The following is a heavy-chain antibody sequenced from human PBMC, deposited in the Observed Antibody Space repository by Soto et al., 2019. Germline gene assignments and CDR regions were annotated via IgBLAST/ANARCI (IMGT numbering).Heavy chain of an antibody. V-gene: IGHV3-21*01. CDR3: ARGGGSGWYLFDY. CDR2: ISSSSSYI. J-gene: IGHJ4*02. D-gene: IGHD6-19*01. Sequence: GGSLRLSCAASGFTFSSYSMNWVRQAPGKGLEWVSSISSSSSYIYYADSVKGRFTISRDNAKNSLYLQMNSLRAEDTAVYYCARGGGSGWYLFDYWGQGTLVSVSS. CDR1: GFTFSSYS.